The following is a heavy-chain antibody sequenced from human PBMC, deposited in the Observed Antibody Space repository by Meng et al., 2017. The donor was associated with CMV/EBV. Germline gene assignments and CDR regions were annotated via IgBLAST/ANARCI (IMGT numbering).Heavy chain of an antibody. CDR3: ARGLRGPSLVRGVTHDAFDI. Sequence: GESLKISCAASGFTFSSYWMSWVRQAPGKGLEWVANIKQDGSEKYYGDSVKGRFTISRDNAKNSLYLQMNSLRAEDTAVYYCARGLRGPSLVRGVTHDAFDIWGQGTMVTVSS. V-gene: IGHV3-7*01. CDR1: GFTFSSYW. D-gene: IGHD3-10*01. CDR2: IKQDGSEK. J-gene: IGHJ3*02.